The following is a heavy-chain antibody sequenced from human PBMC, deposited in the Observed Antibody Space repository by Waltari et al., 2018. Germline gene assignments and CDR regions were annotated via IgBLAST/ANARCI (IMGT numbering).Heavy chain of an antibody. D-gene: IGHD3-3*01. CDR2: IITYGTNT. Sequence: EVQLVESGGGLVQPGGSLRLSCKASGFAFETYSMHWVRQAPGKGCDLVSYIITYGTNTFYADSVKGRFSVSRDNAERSVTRQMSSLRVEDTAVYFCARDLLRFLEWGSWGQGALVTVSS. V-gene: IGHV3-48*04. J-gene: IGHJ5*02. CDR1: GFAFETYS. CDR3: ARDLLRFLEWGS.